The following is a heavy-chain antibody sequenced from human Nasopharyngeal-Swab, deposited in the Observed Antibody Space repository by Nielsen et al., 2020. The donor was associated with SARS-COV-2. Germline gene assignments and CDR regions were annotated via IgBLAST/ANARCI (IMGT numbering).Heavy chain of an antibody. D-gene: IGHD2-8*01. CDR1: GGSISSGDYY. J-gene: IGHJ5*02. V-gene: IGHV4-30-4*01. CDR3: ARDLAQYCTNGVCYATPENWFDP. Sequence: SETLSLTCTVSGGSISSGDYYWSWIRQPPGKGREWIGYTYYSGSTYYNPSLKSRVTISVDTSKNQFSLKLSSVTAADTAVYYCARDLAQYCTNGVCYATPENWFDPWGQGTLVTVSS. CDR2: TYYSGST.